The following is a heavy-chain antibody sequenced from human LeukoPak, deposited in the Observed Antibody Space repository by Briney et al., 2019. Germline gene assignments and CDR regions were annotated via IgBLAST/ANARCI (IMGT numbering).Heavy chain of an antibody. CDR2: ISSSSSYI. CDR1: GFTFSSYS. CDR3: ARDTYCGGDCYSNYFDY. D-gene: IGHD2-21*02. J-gene: IGHJ4*02. V-gene: IGHV3-21*01. Sequence: GGSPRLSCAASGFTFSSYSMNWVRQAPGKGLEWVSSISSSSSYIYYADSVKGRFTISRDNAKNSLYLQMNSLRAEDTAVYYCARDTYCGGDCYSNYFDYWGQGTLVTVSS.